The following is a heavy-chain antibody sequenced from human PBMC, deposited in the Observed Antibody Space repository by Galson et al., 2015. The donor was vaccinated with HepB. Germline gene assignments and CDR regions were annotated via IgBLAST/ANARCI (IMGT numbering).Heavy chain of an antibody. D-gene: IGHD5-18*01. V-gene: IGHV1-69*04. Sequence: SVKVSCKASGGTFSSYTISWVRQAPGQGLEWMGRIIPILGIANYAQKFQGRVTITADKSTSTAYMELSSLRSEDTAVYYCARDLANGYSYGYWPDTFDYWGQGTLVTVSS. J-gene: IGHJ4*02. CDR1: GGTFSSYT. CDR2: IIPILGIA. CDR3: ARDLANGYSYGYWPDTFDY.